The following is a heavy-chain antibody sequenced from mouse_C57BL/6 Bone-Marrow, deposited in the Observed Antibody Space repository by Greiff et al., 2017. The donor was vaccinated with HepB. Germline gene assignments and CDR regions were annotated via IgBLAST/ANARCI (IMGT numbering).Heavy chain of an antibody. CDR1: GYTFTSYG. CDR3: ARGGGRGFDY. Sequence: VKLQESGAELARPGASVKLSCKASGYTFTSYGISWVKQRTGQGLEWIGEIYPRSGNTYYNEKFKGKATLTADKSSSTAYMELRSLTSEDSAVYFCARGGGRGFDYWGQGTTLTVSS. D-gene: IGHD3-3*01. CDR2: IYPRSGNT. V-gene: IGHV1-81*01. J-gene: IGHJ2*01.